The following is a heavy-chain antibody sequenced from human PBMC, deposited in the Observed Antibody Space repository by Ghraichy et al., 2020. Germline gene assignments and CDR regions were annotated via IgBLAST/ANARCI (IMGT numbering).Heavy chain of an antibody. CDR3: AKSQYDFWRGLGPYYYGMDV. CDR1: GFTFSSYA. V-gene: IGHV3-23*01. J-gene: IGHJ6*02. Sequence: GGALRLSCAASGFTFSSYAMRWVRQAPGKGLEWVSAISGSGGSTYYADSVKGRFTISRDNSKNTLYLQMNSLSAEDTAVYYCAKSQYDFWRGLGPYYYGMDVWGQGSTVSVSS. CDR2: ISGSGGST. D-gene: IGHD3-3*01.